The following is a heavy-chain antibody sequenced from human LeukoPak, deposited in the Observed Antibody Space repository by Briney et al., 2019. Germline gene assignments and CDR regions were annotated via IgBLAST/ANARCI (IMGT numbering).Heavy chain of an antibody. CDR3: ARDAHAGAYYDILTGPDDDAFDI. CDR2: ISAYNGNT. D-gene: IGHD3-9*01. J-gene: IGHJ3*02. CDR1: GYTFTSYG. V-gene: IGHV1-18*01. Sequence: ASVKVSCKASGYTFTSYGISWVRQAPGQGLEWMGWISAYNGNTNYAQKLQGRVTMTTDTSTSTAYMELRSLRSDDTAVYYCARDAHAGAYYDILTGPDDDAFDIWGQGTMVTVSS.